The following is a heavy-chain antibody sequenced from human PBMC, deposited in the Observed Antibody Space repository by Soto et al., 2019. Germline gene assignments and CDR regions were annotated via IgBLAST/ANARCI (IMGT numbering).Heavy chain of an antibody. Sequence: GASVKVSCKASGYTFTSYYMHWVRQAPGQGLEWMGIINPSGGSTSYAQKFQGRVTMTRDTSTSTVYMALSSLRSEDTAVYYCAISSGRYYFEYWGQGTLVTVSS. CDR3: AISSGRYYFEY. CDR2: INPSGGST. J-gene: IGHJ4*02. CDR1: GYTFTSYY. D-gene: IGHD3-22*01. V-gene: IGHV1-46*03.